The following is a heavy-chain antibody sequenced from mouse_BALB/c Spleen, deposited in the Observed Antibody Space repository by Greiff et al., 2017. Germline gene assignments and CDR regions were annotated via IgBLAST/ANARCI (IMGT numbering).Heavy chain of an antibody. V-gene: IGHV5-4*02. D-gene: IGHD1-1*01. Sequence: EVKVVESGGGLEKPGGSLKLSCAASGFTFSDYYMYWVRQTPEKRLEWVATISDGGSYTYYPDSVKGRFTISRDNAKNNLYLQMSSLKSEDTAMYYCARVSRNRYYAMDYWGQGTSVTVSS. CDR3: ARVSRNRYYAMDY. J-gene: IGHJ4*01. CDR1: GFTFSDYY. CDR2: ISDGGSYT.